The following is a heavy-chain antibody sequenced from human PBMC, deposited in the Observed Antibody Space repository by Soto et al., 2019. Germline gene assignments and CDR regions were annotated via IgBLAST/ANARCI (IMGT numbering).Heavy chain of an antibody. CDR3: ARDQRLETENWFGP. Sequence: EVQLVESGGGLVQPGGSLRLSCAASGFTFSTYSMNWVRQAPGKGLEWVSYISSTSNTILYADSVRGRFTISRDNAKNSLSLQMNSLCAEDTALYYCARDQRLETENWFGPWGQGTLVTVSS. J-gene: IGHJ5*02. D-gene: IGHD1-1*01. CDR1: GFTFSTYS. V-gene: IGHV3-48*01. CDR2: ISSTSNTI.